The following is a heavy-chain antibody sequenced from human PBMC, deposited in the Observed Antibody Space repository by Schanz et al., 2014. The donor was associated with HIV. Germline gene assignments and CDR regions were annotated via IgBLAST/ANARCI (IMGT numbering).Heavy chain of an antibody. V-gene: IGHV3-33*03. CDR2: IWFDGSNK. D-gene: IGHD4-4*01. Sequence: QVQLVESGGGVVQPGRSLRLSCAASGFTFSSYGMHWVRQVPGKGLEWVAVIWFDGSNKYYGDSVKGRFTIARDNAKNSLYLQMNSLRPEDTALYYCAKDIQDYSNSFDLWGQGTLVTVSA. CDR3: AKDIQDYSNSFDL. J-gene: IGHJ4*02. CDR1: GFTFSSYG.